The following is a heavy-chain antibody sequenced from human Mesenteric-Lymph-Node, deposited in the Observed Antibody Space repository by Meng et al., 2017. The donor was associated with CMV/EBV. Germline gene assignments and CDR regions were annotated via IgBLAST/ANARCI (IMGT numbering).Heavy chain of an antibody. D-gene: IGHD1-26*01. CDR1: GFTFSSYS. CDR3: ARVVVGDFDY. V-gene: IGHV3-21*01. CDR2: ISSSSYI. J-gene: IGHJ4*02. Sequence: GESLKISCAASGFTFSSYSMNWVRQAPGKGLEWVSSISSSSYIYYADSVKGRFTISRDNAKNSLYLQMNSLRAEDTAVYYCARVVVGDFDYWGQGTLVTVSS.